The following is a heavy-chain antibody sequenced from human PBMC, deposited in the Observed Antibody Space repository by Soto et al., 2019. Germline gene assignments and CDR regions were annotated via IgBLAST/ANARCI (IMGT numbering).Heavy chain of an antibody. V-gene: IGHV4-39*01. D-gene: IGHD3-3*01. CDR3: ARQAPYTIFGSGDI. J-gene: IGHJ3*02. CDR2: ISYSGST. Sequence: QLQLQESGPGLVKPSETLSLTCTVSGGSISSSSYYWGWIRQPPGQGLEWIGRISYSGSTYYNPARKSRVTIPVDTSKNQFSLKLSSVTAADTAVYYCARQAPYTIFGSGDIWGQGTMVTVSS. CDR1: GGSISSSSYY.